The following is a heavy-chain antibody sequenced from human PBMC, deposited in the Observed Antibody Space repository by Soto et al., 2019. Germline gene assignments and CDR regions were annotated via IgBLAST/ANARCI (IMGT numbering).Heavy chain of an antibody. CDR3: ARDQGGKITIFGVVIQYFDY. D-gene: IGHD3-3*01. CDR1: GDSVSSNSAA. Sequence: PSQTLSLTCVISGDSVSSNSAAWNWIRQSPSRGLEWLGRTYYRSKWYNDYAVSVKSRITINPDTSKNQFSLQLNSVTPEDTAVYYCARDQGGKITIFGVVIQYFDYWGQGTLVTVSS. CDR2: TYYRSKWYN. J-gene: IGHJ4*02. V-gene: IGHV6-1*01.